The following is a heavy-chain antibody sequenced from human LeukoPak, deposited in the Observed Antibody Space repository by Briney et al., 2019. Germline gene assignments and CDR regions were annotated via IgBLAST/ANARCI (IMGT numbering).Heavy chain of an antibody. Sequence: SETLSLTCTVSGGSISSYYWSWIRQPPGKGLEWIGYIYYSGSTNYNPSLKSRVTISLDTSKNQFSLKLTSVTAADTAVYYCARENGGGDFDYWGQGTLVTVSS. J-gene: IGHJ4*02. CDR2: IYYSGST. CDR3: ARENGGGDFDY. V-gene: IGHV4-59*01. D-gene: IGHD2-21*01. CDR1: GGSISSYY.